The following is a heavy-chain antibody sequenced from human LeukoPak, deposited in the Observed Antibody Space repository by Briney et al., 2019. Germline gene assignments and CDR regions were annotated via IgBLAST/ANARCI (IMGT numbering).Heavy chain of an antibody. Sequence: SETLSLTCAVSDYSISSGYYWGWIRQPPGKGLEWIGSIYQSGITNYNPSLQSRVTISIDTSKNQFSLKLNSVTAADTAVYHCTREVGYCSSISCQNWFDPWGQGTLVTVSS. CDR3: TREVGYCSSISCQNWFDP. J-gene: IGHJ5*02. CDR1: DYSISSGYY. CDR2: IYQSGIT. D-gene: IGHD2-2*01. V-gene: IGHV4-38-2*02.